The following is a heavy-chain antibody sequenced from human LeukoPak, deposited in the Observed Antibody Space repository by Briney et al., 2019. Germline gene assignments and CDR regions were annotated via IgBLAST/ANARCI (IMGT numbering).Heavy chain of an antibody. J-gene: IGHJ5*02. CDR3: ARDYCTRGGDCYKEDLFDP. D-gene: IGHD2-21*02. Sequence: ASVKVSCKASGYTFAIYGISWVRQAPGQGLEWMAWISPYDGDTNYAQNFEGRVTMTTETSTSTAYMELRGLRSDDTAIYYCARDYCTRGGDCYKEDLFDPWGQGTLVTVSS. CDR1: GYTFAIYG. V-gene: IGHV1-18*01. CDR2: ISPYDGDT.